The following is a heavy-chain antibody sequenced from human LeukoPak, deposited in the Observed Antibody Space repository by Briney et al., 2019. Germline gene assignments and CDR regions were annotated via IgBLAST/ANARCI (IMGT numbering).Heavy chain of an antibody. J-gene: IGHJ4*02. Sequence: PGRSLRLSCAASGFTFSSYGMHWVRQAPGKGLEWVAVISYDGSNKYYADSVKGRFTISRDNSKNTLYLQMNSLRAEDTAVYYCARDGAAEEPYYFDYWGQGTLVTVSS. CDR3: ARDGAAEEPYYFDY. V-gene: IGHV3-30*03. CDR1: GFTFSSYG. D-gene: IGHD6-13*01. CDR2: ISYDGSNK.